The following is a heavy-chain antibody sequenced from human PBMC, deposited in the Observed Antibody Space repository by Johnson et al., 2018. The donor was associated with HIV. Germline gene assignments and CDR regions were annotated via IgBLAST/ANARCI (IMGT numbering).Heavy chain of an antibody. CDR3: ANDWGLLCSGGSCYRGIYDI. J-gene: IGHJ3*02. V-gene: IGHV3-23*04. CDR1: GFTFINSA. CDR2: ISGSGSGT. D-gene: IGHD2-15*01. Sequence: VQLVESGGGLVHPGGSLRLSCAASGFTFINSAMTWVRQPPGKGLECVSAISGSGSGTDYGASGKGRFTTARDNSKHTLCLQMNNLRAEDTAVYYCANDWGLLCSGGSCYRGIYDIWGQGTMVTVSS.